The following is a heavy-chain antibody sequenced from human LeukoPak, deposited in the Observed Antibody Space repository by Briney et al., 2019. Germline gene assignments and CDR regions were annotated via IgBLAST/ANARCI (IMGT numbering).Heavy chain of an antibody. Sequence: SGTLSLTCAVSGGSISSSAWWCWVRQPPGKGLEWIGEIHRSGSTYYNPSLESRLTMSLDKSKNQFSLKLSSVTAADTAVYYCARGRLGYSSHQHWGQGTLVTVSS. CDR3: ARGRLGYSSHQH. CDR2: IHRSGST. J-gene: IGHJ1*01. D-gene: IGHD6-13*01. V-gene: IGHV4-4*02. CDR1: GGSISSSAW.